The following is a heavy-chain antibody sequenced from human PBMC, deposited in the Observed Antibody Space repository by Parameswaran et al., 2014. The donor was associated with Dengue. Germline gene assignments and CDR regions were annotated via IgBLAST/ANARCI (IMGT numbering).Heavy chain of an antibody. D-gene: IGHD3-3*01. J-gene: IGHJ6*02. Sequence: VRQAPGKGLEWVGRIKSKTDGGTTDYAAPVKGRFTIPRDDSKNTLYLQMNSLKTEDTAVYYCTTHHPMYYDFWSGYYSYYYYGMDVWGQGTTVTVSS. CDR3: TTHHPMYYDFWSGYYSYYYYGMDV. CDR2: IKSKTDGGTT. V-gene: IGHV3-15*01.